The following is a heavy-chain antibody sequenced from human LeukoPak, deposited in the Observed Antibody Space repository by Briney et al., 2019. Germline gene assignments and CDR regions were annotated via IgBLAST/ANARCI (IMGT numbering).Heavy chain of an antibody. J-gene: IGHJ4*02. CDR2: IYSGGST. Sequence: PGGSLRLSCAASGFTVSSNYMSWVRQAPGKGLEWVSVIYSGGSTYYADSVKGRFTISRDNSKNTLYLQMNSLRAEDTAVYYYARDGGYSGYVIDYWGQGTLVTVSS. CDR3: ARDGGYSGYVIDY. CDR1: GFTVSSNY. D-gene: IGHD5-12*01. V-gene: IGHV3-66*01.